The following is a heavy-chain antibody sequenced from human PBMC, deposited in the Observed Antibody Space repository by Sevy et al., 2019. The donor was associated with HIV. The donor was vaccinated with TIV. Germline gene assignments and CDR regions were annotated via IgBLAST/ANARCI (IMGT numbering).Heavy chain of an antibody. CDR3: AGGIRSGYYRTQYFDY. J-gene: IGHJ4*02. CDR2: IYYSGST. CDR1: GGSISSYY. V-gene: IGHV4-59*01. D-gene: IGHD3-22*01. Sequence: SETLSLTCTVSGGSISSYYWSWIRQPPGKGLEWIGYIYYSGSTNYNPSLKSRVTISVDTSKNQFSLKLSSVTAADTTVYYCAGGIRSGYYRTQYFDYWGQGTLVTVSS.